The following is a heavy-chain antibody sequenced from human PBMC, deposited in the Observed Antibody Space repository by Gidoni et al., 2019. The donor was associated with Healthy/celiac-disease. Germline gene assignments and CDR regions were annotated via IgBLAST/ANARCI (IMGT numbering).Heavy chain of an antibody. Sequence: QVQLVQSGAEVKKPGASVKVSCKASGYTFTGSSIHWVRQAPGQGLEWMGWINPNSGGTNYAQKFQGRVTMTRDTSISTAYMELSRLRDDDTAVYYCARDLVITFGGVIVNYFDYWGQGTLVTVSS. V-gene: IGHV1-2*02. D-gene: IGHD3-16*02. CDR1: GYTFTGSS. CDR2: INPNSGGT. J-gene: IGHJ4*02. CDR3: ARDLVITFGGVIVNYFDY.